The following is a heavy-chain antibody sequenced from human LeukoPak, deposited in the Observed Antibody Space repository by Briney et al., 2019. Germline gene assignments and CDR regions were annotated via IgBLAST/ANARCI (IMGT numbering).Heavy chain of an antibody. J-gene: IGHJ4*02. CDR2: IRCDGSTT. CDR1: GFTFSRYW. Sequence: PGAFMRLSCAASGFTFSRYWMHWVRQAPGRGLVWVSFIRCDGSTTYADSVKGRFTISRDNAKNTLYLQMNSLRAEDTAVYYCARDGVGEDYWGQGTLVTVSS. V-gene: IGHV3-74*01. D-gene: IGHD3-10*01. CDR3: ARDGVGEDY.